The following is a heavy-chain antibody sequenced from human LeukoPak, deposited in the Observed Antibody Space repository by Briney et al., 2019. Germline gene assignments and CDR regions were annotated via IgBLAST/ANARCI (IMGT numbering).Heavy chain of an antibody. J-gene: IGHJ4*02. CDR1: GFTFTSSA. CDR2: IVVGSGNT. Sequence: ASVKVSCKASGFTFTSSAMQWVRQARGQRLEWIGWIVVGSGNTNYAQKFQERVTITRDMSTSTAYMELSSLRPEDTAVYYCAAEISGGPPGDYWGQGTLVTVSS. CDR3: AAEISGGPPGDY. D-gene: IGHD6-19*01. V-gene: IGHV1-58*02.